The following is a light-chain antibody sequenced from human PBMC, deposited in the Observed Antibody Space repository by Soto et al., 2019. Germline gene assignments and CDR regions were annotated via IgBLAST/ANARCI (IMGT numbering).Light chain of an antibody. J-gene: IGKJ4*01. V-gene: IGKV3D-15*01. CDR3: QPYNNWPLT. Sequence: EIVMTQSPATLSLSPGERATLSCRASQSVGKYLVWYQQKPGQAPRLLIYDASNRAPGIPARFSGSGSGTDFTLTINSLQSEDFAIYYCQPYNNWPLTFGGGTKVDIK. CDR1: QSVGKY. CDR2: DAS.